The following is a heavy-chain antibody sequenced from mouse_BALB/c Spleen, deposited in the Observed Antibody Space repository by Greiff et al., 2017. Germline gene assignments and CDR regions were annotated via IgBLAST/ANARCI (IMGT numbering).Heavy chain of an antibody. CDR3: AGPYDSEWFAY. D-gene: IGHD2-4*01. CDR2: INSNGGST. V-gene: IGHV5-6-3*01. J-gene: IGHJ3*01. CDR1: GFTFSSNG. Sequence: EVKLVESGGGLVQPGGSLKLSCAASGFTFSSNGMSWVRQTQDKRLELVATINSNGGSTYYPDSVKGRITISRDNAKNTLYQQTIRLKSEDTAMYSCAGPYDSEWFAYWGQGTLVTVSA.